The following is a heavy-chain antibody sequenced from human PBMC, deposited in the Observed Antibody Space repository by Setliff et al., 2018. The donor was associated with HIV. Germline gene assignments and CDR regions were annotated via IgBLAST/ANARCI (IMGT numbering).Heavy chain of an antibody. J-gene: IGHJ4*02. Sequence: GGSLRLSCAASGFTFNSYAMSWVRQAPGKGLEWVSAISGGADSTYYADSVRGRFTISRDNSKNTLFLQVNSLRAEDTAVYYCAKTNSGWHYFDDWGQGILVTVSS. CDR1: GFTFNSYA. D-gene: IGHD6-19*01. CDR3: AKTNSGWHYFDD. CDR2: ISGGADST. V-gene: IGHV3-23*01.